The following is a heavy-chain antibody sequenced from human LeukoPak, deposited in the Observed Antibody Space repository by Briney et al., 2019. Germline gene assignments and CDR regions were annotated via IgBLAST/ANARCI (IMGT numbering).Heavy chain of an antibody. CDR3: ARVLKYYDFWSGYYRGGIAAFDI. Sequence: GGSLRLSCAASGLTFSSYEMNWVRQAPGKGLEWVSYISSSGSTIYYADSVKGRFTISRDNAKNSLYLQMNSLRAEDTAVYYCARVLKYYDFWSGYYRGGIAAFDIWGQGTMVTVSS. CDR2: ISSSGSTI. CDR1: GLTFSSYE. D-gene: IGHD3-3*01. V-gene: IGHV3-48*03. J-gene: IGHJ3*02.